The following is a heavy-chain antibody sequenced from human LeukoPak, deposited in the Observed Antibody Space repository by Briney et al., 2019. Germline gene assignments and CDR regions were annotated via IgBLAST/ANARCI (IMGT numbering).Heavy chain of an antibody. V-gene: IGHV4-61*02. J-gene: IGHJ3*02. CDR1: GGSISSGGYS. CDR3: ARDLKGTKGASYAFDI. D-gene: IGHD3-10*01. CDR2: IYTSGST. Sequence: SQTLSLTCAVSGGSISSGGYSWSWIRQPPGKGLEWIGRIYTSGSTNYNPSLKSRVTMSVDTPKNQFSLKLSSVTAADTAVYYCARDLKGTKGASYAFDIWGQGTMVTVSS.